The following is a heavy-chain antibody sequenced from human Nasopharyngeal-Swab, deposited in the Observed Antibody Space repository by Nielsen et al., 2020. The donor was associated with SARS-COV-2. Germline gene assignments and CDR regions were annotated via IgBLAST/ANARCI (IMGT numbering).Heavy chain of an antibody. CDR1: GGSINGGDYY. Sequence: SETLSLTCTVSGGSINGGDYYWSWIRLPAGGGLEWIGRISASGTTNYNPSLKSRVTISMDTSKSQLSLKLYSATAAETAVYYCAREGRYYDRSAYNHYYFDSWGQGTLVTVSS. V-gene: IGHV4-61*02. D-gene: IGHD3-22*01. CDR3: AREGRYYDRSAYNHYYFDS. CDR2: ISASGTT. J-gene: IGHJ4*02.